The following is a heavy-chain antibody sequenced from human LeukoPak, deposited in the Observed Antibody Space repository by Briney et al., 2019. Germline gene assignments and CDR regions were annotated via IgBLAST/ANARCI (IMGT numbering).Heavy chain of an antibody. V-gene: IGHV1-2*02. CDR2: INPNSGGT. CDR1: GYTFIDHY. Sequence: GASVKVSCKASGYTFIDHYMHWVRQAPGQGLEWMGWINPNSGGTNYAQKFQGRVTMTRDTSINTAYMELRSLRSDDTAVYYCTRGVSSRYRDDAFDMWGQGTMVAVSS. D-gene: IGHD6-13*01. J-gene: IGHJ3*02. CDR3: TRGVSSRYRDDAFDM.